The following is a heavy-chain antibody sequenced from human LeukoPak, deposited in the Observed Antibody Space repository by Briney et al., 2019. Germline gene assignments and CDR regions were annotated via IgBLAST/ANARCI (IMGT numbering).Heavy chain of an antibody. CDR2: IYSSGST. CDR3: AREDIKHWLDP. V-gene: IGHV4-31*03. CDR1: GGSINSASHY. Sequence: SETLSLTCTVSGGSINSASHYWTWIRQLPGKGLEWIGYIYSSGSTYYYPSLASRVRISIDTSKNQFSLRLTSVTAADTALYFCAREDIKHWLDPWGQGTLVTISS. J-gene: IGHJ5*02.